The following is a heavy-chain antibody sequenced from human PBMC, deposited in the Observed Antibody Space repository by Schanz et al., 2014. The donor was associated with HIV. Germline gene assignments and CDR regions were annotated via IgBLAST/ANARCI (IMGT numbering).Heavy chain of an antibody. J-gene: IGHJ6*02. D-gene: IGHD6-13*01. CDR1: GYIFTSNG. CDR2: ISTSNGNT. CDR3: ASDLSVYSSSSSV. Sequence: QVQLVQSGAEVKKPGASVKVSCKTSGYIFTSNGISWVRQAPGQGLEWMGWISTSNGNTNYAQKFQGRVTMTRDTSISPDYMELSRLRSDDTAVYYCASDLSVYSSSSSVWGQGTTVTVSS. V-gene: IGHV1-18*01.